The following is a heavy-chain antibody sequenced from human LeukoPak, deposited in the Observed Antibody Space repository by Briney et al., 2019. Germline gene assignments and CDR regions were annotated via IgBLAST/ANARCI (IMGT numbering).Heavy chain of an antibody. CDR1: GFTFSSYG. Sequence: PGGSLRLSCAASGFTFSSYGMHWVRQAPGKGLEWVAVISYDGSNKYYADSVKGRFTISRDNSKNTLYLRMNSLRAEDTAVYYCAKGDVDTAMVRGYWGQGTLVTVSS. CDR2: ISYDGSNK. J-gene: IGHJ4*02. V-gene: IGHV3-30*18. CDR3: AKGDVDTAMVRGY. D-gene: IGHD5-18*01.